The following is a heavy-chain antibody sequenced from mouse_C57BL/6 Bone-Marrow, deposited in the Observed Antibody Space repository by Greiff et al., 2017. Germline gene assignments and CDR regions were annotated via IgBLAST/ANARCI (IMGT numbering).Heavy chain of an antibody. CDR1: GYTFTSYW. V-gene: IGHV1-64*01. CDR2: IHPNSGST. J-gene: IGHJ1*03. Sequence: QVQLQQPGAELVKPGASVKLSCKASGYTFTSYWMHWVKQRPGQGLAWIGMIHPNSGSTNYNEKFKSKATLTVDKSSSTAYMQLSSLTSEDSAVYYGARWGLLQWYFDVWGTGTAVTVSS. D-gene: IGHD1-1*01. CDR3: ARWGLLQWYFDV.